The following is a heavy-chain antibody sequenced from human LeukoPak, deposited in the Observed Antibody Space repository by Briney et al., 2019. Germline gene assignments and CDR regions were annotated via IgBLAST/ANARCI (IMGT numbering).Heavy chain of an antibody. CDR1: GFTFSSYA. CDR2: ISYDGSNK. Sequence: GGSLRLSCAASGFTFSSYAMHWVRQAPGKGLEWVAVISYDGSNKYYADSVRGRFTISRDNSKNTLYLQMNSLRAEDTAVYYCAREHSSSWSRPADYYMDVWGKGTTVTVSS. J-gene: IGHJ6*03. D-gene: IGHD6-13*01. CDR3: AREHSSSWSRPADYYMDV. V-gene: IGHV3-30*04.